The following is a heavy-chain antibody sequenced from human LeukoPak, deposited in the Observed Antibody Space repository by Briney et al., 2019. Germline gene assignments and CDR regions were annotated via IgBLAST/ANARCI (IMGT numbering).Heavy chain of an antibody. CDR2: IIPIFGTA. J-gene: IGHJ3*02. V-gene: IGHV1-69*06. Sequence: SVKVSCKASGGTFSSYAISWVRQAPGQGLEWMGGIIPIFGTANYAQKFQGRVTITADKSTSTAYMELSSLRSEDTAVYYCARGYCSGGSCYFSSYGGAFDIWGQGTMVTVSS. D-gene: IGHD2-15*01. CDR3: ARGYCSGGSCYFSSYGGAFDI. CDR1: GGTFSSYA.